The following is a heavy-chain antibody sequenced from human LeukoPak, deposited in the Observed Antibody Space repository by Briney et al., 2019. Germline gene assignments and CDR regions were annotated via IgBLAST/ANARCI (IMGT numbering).Heavy chain of an antibody. Sequence: SETLSLTCAVYGGSFSGYYWSWIRQPAGKGLEWIGRIYTSGSTNYNPSLKSRVTMSVDTSKNQFSLKLSSVTAADTAVYYCARAYSSGWYGIYAFDIWGQGTMVTVPS. D-gene: IGHD6-19*01. V-gene: IGHV4-59*10. CDR3: ARAYSSGWYGIYAFDI. J-gene: IGHJ3*02. CDR1: GGSFSGYY. CDR2: IYTSGST.